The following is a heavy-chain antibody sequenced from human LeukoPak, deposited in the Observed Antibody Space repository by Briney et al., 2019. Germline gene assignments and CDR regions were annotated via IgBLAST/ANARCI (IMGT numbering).Heavy chain of an antibody. Sequence: KPSETLSLTCAVYGGSFSGYYWSWIRQPPGKGLEWIGEINHSGSTNYNPSLKSRVTISVDTSKNQFSLKLSSVTAADTAVYYCAKGRRLPMFGELFSKPNWFHPWGQGNLVTVSS. CDR1: GGSFSGYY. J-gene: IGHJ5*02. CDR3: AKGRRLPMFGELFSKPNWFHP. D-gene: IGHD3-10*02. V-gene: IGHV4-34*01. CDR2: INHSGST.